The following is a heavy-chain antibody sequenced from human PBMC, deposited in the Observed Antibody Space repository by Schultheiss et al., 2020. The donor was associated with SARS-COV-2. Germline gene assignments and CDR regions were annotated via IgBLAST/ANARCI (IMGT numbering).Heavy chain of an antibody. CDR2: IYYSGST. J-gene: IGHJ5*02. Sequence: SETLSLTCAVFGGSFTGYYWSWIRQHPGKGLEWIGYIYYSGSTYYNPSLKSLVTISVDTSKNQFSLKLSSVTAADTAVYYCARDGYRVRITMIDNWFDPWGQGTLVTVSS. V-gene: IGHV4-31*01. CDR3: ARDGYRVRITMIDNWFDP. CDR1: GGSFTGYY. D-gene: IGHD3-22*01.